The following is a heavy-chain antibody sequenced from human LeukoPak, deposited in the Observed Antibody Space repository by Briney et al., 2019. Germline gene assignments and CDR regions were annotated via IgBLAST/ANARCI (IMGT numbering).Heavy chain of an antibody. V-gene: IGHV3-30*02. CDR1: GFTFSSYG. Sequence: GGSLRLSWAASGFTFSSYGMHWVRQAPGKGLEWVAFIRYDGSNKYYADSVKGRFTISRDNSKNTLYLQMNSLRAEDTAVYYCAKDQGHRGMVEPNFDYWGQGTLVTVSS. J-gene: IGHJ4*02. CDR2: IRYDGSNK. D-gene: IGHD2-15*01. CDR3: AKDQGHRGMVEPNFDY.